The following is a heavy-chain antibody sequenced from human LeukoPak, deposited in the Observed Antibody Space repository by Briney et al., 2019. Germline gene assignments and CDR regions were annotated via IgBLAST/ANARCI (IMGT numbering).Heavy chain of an antibody. CDR3: ARGYYYDSSGYYRRGDLDY. CDR1: GYTFTGYY. J-gene: IGHJ4*02. CDR2: INPNSGGT. Sequence: ASVKVSCKASGYTFTGYYMHWVRQAPGQGLERMGWINPNSGGTNYAQKFQGRVTMTRDTSISTAYMELSRLRSDDTAVYYCARGYYYDSSGYYRRGDLDYWGQGTLVTVSS. V-gene: IGHV1-2*02. D-gene: IGHD3-22*01.